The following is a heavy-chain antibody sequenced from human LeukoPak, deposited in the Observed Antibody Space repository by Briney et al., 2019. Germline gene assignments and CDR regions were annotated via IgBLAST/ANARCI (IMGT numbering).Heavy chain of an antibody. CDR2: INPNSGGT. V-gene: IGHV1-2*02. J-gene: IGHJ4*02. CDR1: GYTFTGYY. D-gene: IGHD4-23*01. Sequence: ASVKVSCKASGYTFTGYYMHWVRQAPGQGLEWMGWINPNSGGTNYAQKFQGRVTMTRDTSISTAYMELSRLRSEDTAVYYCATGGLRWYPTLDYWGQGTLVTVSS. CDR3: ATGGLRWYPTLDY.